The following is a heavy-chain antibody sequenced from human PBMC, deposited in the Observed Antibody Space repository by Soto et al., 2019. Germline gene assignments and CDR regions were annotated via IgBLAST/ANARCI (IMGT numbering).Heavy chain of an antibody. CDR2: IKQDVSEK. CDR1: GFTFTTYW. CDR3: ARRSSGRLTTAWAPLDW. J-gene: IGHJ4*02. D-gene: IGHD2-15*01. V-gene: IGHV3-7*03. Sequence: GGSLRLSCAASGFTFTTYWMTWVRQAPGKGLEWVANIKQDVSEKFYVGSVRGRFTISRDNAKNSMYLQMNSLRAEDTAVYYCARRSSGRLTTAWAPLDWWGQGTLVTVSS.